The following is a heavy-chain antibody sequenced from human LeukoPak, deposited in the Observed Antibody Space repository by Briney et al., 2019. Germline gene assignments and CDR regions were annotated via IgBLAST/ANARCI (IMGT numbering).Heavy chain of an antibody. J-gene: IGHJ6*03. CDR2: ISPNSSGT. Sequence: ASVKVSCKASGYTFTGYYIHWVRQAPGQGLEWMGWISPNSSGTNYAQQFQGRVTMTRDTSISTAYMELSRLTSDDTAVYYCARGDSSSGYYYMDVWGKGTTVTVSS. CDR3: ARGDSSSGYYYMDV. D-gene: IGHD2-21*01. V-gene: IGHV1-2*02. CDR1: GYTFTGYY.